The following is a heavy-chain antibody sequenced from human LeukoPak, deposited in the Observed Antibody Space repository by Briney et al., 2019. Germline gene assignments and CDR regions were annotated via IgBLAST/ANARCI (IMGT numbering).Heavy chain of an antibody. V-gene: IGHV4-61*02. Sequence: PSETLSLTCTVSGGSLLSGDYYWSWIRQPAGKGLEWIGRIYTSGSTNYNPSLKSRVTMSVDTSKNQFSLKLSSVTAADTAVYYCAGGAVAGPFYGMDVWGQGTTVTVSS. D-gene: IGHD6-19*01. CDR1: GGSLLSGDYY. CDR3: AGGAVAGPFYGMDV. CDR2: IYTSGST. J-gene: IGHJ6*02.